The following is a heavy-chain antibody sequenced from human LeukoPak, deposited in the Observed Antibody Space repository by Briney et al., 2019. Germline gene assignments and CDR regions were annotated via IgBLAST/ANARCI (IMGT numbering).Heavy chain of an antibody. Sequence: PGGSLRLSCAASGFTFSTSGMHWVRQAPGKGLEWVAVISNDGSNSYYGASVKGRFTISRDNSKNTLYLQINSLRAGAAAVYYCAKTIGYHADYFDYWGQGTLVTVSS. CDR3: AKTIGYHADYFDY. V-gene: IGHV3-30*18. CDR1: GFTFSTSG. J-gene: IGHJ4*02. D-gene: IGHD3-16*01. CDR2: ISNDGSNS.